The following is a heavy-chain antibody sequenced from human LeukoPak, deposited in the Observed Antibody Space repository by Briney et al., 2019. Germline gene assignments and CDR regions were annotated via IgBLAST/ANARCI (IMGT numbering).Heavy chain of an antibody. CDR3: ARDQQYYYDSSGYYRTDWFDP. V-gene: IGHV4-4*02. CDR2: INHRGTT. Sequence: PSETLSLTCAVSGGSIISFWWSWVRQPPGKGLEWIGEINHRGTTDPDTSLKSRVTMSVDTSKNQLSLTLSSVTAADTGVYYCARDQQYYYDSSGYYRTDWFDPWGQGTLVTVSS. CDR1: GGSIISFW. D-gene: IGHD3-22*01. J-gene: IGHJ5*02.